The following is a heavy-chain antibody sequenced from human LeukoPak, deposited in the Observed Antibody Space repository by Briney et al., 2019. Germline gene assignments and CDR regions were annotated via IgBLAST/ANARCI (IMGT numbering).Heavy chain of an antibody. CDR3: ARGFTISRYFDY. CDR1: GGTFSSYA. Sequence: SVKVSCKASGGTFSSYAISWVRQAPGQGLEWMGGIIPIFGTANYAQKFQGRVTITADESTSTAYMELSSLRSEDTAVYYCARGFTISRYFDYWGQGTLVTVSS. V-gene: IGHV1-69*13. J-gene: IGHJ4*02. CDR2: IIPIFGTA. D-gene: IGHD3-3*01.